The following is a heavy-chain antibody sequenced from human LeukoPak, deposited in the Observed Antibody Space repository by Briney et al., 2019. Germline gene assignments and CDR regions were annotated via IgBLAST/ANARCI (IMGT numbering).Heavy chain of an antibody. D-gene: IGHD2-15*01. V-gene: IGHV3-43*01. CDR1: AFAFEDYM. CDR2: ISWDGGTT. CDR3: AKGSSLGAADN. Sequence: GGSLRLSWASSAFAFEDYMMHWVRQAPGKGLEWVSLISWDGGTTDYSDSVKGRFTISRDNSRKSLYLQMNRLRIEDTAFYYCAKGSSLGAADNWGQGTLVTVSS. J-gene: IGHJ4*02.